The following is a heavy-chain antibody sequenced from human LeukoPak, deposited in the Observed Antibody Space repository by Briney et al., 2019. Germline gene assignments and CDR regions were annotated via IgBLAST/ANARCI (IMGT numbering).Heavy chain of an antibody. D-gene: IGHD6-19*01. CDR1: GASIKSSGDS. Sequence: PSETLSLTCTVSGASIKSSGDSWGWIRQSPGKGLEWLGSISDSRGTYNNPSLKSRVTMSADTSKNQFSLKLSYVTAADTAVYYCARGAVAGTWNNCFDPWGQGTLVTVSS. CDR2: ISDSRGT. CDR3: ARGAVAGTWNNCFDP. J-gene: IGHJ5*02. V-gene: IGHV4-39*07.